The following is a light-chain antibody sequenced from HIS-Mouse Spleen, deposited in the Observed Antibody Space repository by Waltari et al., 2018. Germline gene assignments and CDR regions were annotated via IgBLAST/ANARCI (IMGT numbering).Light chain of an antibody. CDR2: EVS. V-gene: IGLV2-8*01. Sequence: QSALTQPPSADGSPGQSVTICGTGRTSDVGGYNYVSWYQQHPGKAPKLMIYEVSKRPRRDPDRFSGSKSGNTASLTVSGLQAEDEADYYCSSYAGSHNLVFDGGTKLTVL. J-gene: IGLJ3*02. CDR1: TSDVGGYNY. CDR3: SSYAGSHNLV.